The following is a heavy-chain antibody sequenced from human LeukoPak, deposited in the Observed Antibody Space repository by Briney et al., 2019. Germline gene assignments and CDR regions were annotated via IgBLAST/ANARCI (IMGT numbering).Heavy chain of an antibody. V-gene: IGHV3-15*01. CDR2: IKSKTDGGTT. Sequence: PGGSLRLSCAASGFTVSNAWMRWVRQAPGKGPEWVGRIKSKTDGGTTDYAAPVKGRFTISRDDSKNTLYLQMNSLKTEDTAVYYCTTDPPPYYYYYYMDVWGKGTTVTVSS. CDR1: GFTVSNAW. J-gene: IGHJ6*03. CDR3: TTDPPPYYYYYYMDV. D-gene: IGHD1-14*01.